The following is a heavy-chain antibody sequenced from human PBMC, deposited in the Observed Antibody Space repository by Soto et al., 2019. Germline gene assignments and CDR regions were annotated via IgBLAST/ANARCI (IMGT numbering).Heavy chain of an antibody. V-gene: IGHV3-23*01. Sequence: GGSLRLSCAASGFTLSSYAMSWARHAPGKGLEWVLAISGSGGSTYYADSVKGRFTISRDNSKTTLYLQMNSLRAEDTAVYYCAKDQWLVHYFDYWGQGTLVTVSS. CDR1: GFTLSSYA. CDR2: ISGSGGST. D-gene: IGHD6-19*01. CDR3: AKDQWLVHYFDY. J-gene: IGHJ4*02.